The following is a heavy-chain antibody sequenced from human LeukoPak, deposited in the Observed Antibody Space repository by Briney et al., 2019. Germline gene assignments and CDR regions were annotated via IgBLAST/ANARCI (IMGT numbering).Heavy chain of an antibody. V-gene: IGHV3-23*01. J-gene: IGHJ3*02. CDR2: TSESGGST. Sequence: GGSLRLSCEASGFAFSSYAMGWVRQAPGKGLEWVSVTSESGGSTHYADSVKGRFTIYRDNSKNTLYLQMNSLRGEDTAVYYCAKGRWGLTINNFDIWGQGTMVSVSS. D-gene: IGHD3-9*01. CDR1: GFAFSSYA. CDR3: AKGRWGLTINNFDI.